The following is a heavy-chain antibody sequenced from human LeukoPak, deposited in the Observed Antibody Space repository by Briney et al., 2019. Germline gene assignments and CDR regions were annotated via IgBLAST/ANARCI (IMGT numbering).Heavy chain of an antibody. J-gene: IGHJ5*02. CDR3: ARGEVLWFGATNWFDP. CDR1: GGSFSGYY. D-gene: IGHD3-10*01. CDR2: INHSGST. Sequence: SETLSLTCAVYGGSFSGYYWSWIRQPPGKGLEWIGEINHSGSTNYNPSLKSRVTIPVDTSKNQFSLKLSSVTAADTTVYYCARGEVLWFGATNWFDPWGQGTLVTVSS. V-gene: IGHV4-34*01.